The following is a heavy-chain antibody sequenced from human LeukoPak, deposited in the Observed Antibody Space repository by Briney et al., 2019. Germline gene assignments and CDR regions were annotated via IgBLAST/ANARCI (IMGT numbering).Heavy chain of an antibody. CDR2: ISYDGSNK. J-gene: IGHJ4*02. CDR3: ALQLAGVVTAPGVFDY. Sequence: GRSLRLSCAASGFTFSSYAMHWVRQAPGKGLEWVAVISYDGSNKYYADSVKGRFTISRDNSKNTLYLQMNSLRAEDTAVYYCALQLAGVVTAPGVFDYWGQGTLVTVSS. V-gene: IGHV3-30-3*01. D-gene: IGHD2-21*02. CDR1: GFTFSSYA.